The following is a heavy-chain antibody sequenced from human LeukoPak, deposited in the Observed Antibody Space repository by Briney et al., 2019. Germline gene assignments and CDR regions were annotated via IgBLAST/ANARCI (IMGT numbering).Heavy chain of an antibody. CDR3: ARDLTTVVIPY. D-gene: IGHD4-23*01. Sequence: GGSLRLSCAASGFTFSSYSMNWVRQAPGKGLVWVSRINSDGSSTSYADSVKGRFTISRDNAKDTLYLQMNSLRAEDTAVYYCARDLTTVVIPYWGQGTLVTVSS. CDR2: INSDGSST. CDR1: GFTFSSYS. J-gene: IGHJ4*02. V-gene: IGHV3-74*01.